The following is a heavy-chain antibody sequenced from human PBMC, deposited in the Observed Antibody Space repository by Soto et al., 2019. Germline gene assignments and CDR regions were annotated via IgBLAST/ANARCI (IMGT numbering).Heavy chain of an antibody. D-gene: IGHD3-16*01. Sequence: PSETLSLTCTVSGASVNSPDYYWSWIRQSPEKGLEWIGYTHYIGNSFHNPSLRSRVTISVETSKNQFSLKLNSVTVADTAVYYCARDVPRGGLGEWGSTFDPWGQGTLVTVSS. CDR3: ARDVPRGGLGEWGSTFDP. V-gene: IGHV4-30-4*01. CDR2: THYIGNS. CDR1: GASVNSPDYY. J-gene: IGHJ5*02.